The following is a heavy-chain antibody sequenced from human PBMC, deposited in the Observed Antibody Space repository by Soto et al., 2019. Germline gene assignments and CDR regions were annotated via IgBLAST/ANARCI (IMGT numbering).Heavy chain of an antibody. CDR2: INPNSGGT. CDR1: GGTFSSYA. D-gene: IGHD6-19*01. CDR3: ARDAESSGWYYYYGMDV. J-gene: IGHJ6*02. V-gene: IGHV1-2*04. Sequence: ASVKVSCKASGGTFSSYAISWVRQAPGQGLEWMGWINPNSGGTNYAQKFQGWVTMTRDTSISTAYMELSRLRSDDTAVYYCARDAESSGWYYYYGMDVWGQGTTVTVSS.